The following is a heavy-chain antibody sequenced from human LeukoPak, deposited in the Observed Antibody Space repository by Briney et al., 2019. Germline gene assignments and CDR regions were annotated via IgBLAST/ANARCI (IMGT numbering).Heavy chain of an antibody. CDR3: ARALPLYSSSDKGAFDI. V-gene: IGHV3-30*03. D-gene: IGHD6-6*01. J-gene: IGHJ3*02. CDR1: GFTFSSYG. CDR2: ISDDGTRK. Sequence: GGSLRLSCAASGFTFSSYGIHWVRLAPGKGLEWVAVISDDGTRKYYADSVQGRFTISRDNAKNSLYLQMNSLRAEDTAVYYCARALPLYSSSDKGAFDIWGQGTMVTVSS.